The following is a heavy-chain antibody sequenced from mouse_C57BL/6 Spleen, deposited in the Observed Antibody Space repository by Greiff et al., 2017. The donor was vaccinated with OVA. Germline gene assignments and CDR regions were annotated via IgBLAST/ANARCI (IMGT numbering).Heavy chain of an antibody. CDR2: IDPNSGGT. CDR3: AREGVNYYGSSLAWFAY. Sequence: QQSCKASGYTFTSYWMHWVKQRPGRGLEWIGRIDPNSGGTKYNEKFKSKATLTVDKPSSTAYMQLSSLTSEDSAVYYCAREGVNYYGSSLAWFAYWGQGTLVTVSA. D-gene: IGHD1-1*01. V-gene: IGHV1-72*01. J-gene: IGHJ3*01. CDR1: GYTFTSYW.